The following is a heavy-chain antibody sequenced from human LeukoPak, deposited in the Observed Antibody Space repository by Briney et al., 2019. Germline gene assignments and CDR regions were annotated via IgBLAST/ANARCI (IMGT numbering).Heavy chain of an antibody. D-gene: IGHD1-26*01. Sequence: PGWAVPLSCLCSLLTFSDYYMSWLGQAPPKGLEGVSYISRSGSTIYYADTVKGQFTISRDNAKNSLYLQRNSLRAEDTAVYYCASIRVGATTGDAFDIWGQGTMVTVSS. V-gene: IGHV3-11*01. CDR2: ISRSGSTI. CDR3: ASIRVGATTGDAFDI. CDR1: LLTFSDYY. J-gene: IGHJ3*02.